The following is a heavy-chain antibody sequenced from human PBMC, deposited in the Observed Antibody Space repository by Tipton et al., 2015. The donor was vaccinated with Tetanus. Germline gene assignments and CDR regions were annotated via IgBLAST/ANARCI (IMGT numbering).Heavy chain of an antibody. CDR1: GFTFSDYY. CDR3: AKDPEYYYDSSGYIDY. Sequence: SLRLSCAASGFTFSDYYMSRIRQAPGKGLEWVSYISSSGSTIYYADSVRGRFTISRDNSKNTLYLQMNSLRAEDTAVYYCAKDPEYYYDSSGYIDYWGQGTLVTVSS. V-gene: IGHV3-11*01. D-gene: IGHD3-22*01. CDR2: ISSSGSTI. J-gene: IGHJ4*02.